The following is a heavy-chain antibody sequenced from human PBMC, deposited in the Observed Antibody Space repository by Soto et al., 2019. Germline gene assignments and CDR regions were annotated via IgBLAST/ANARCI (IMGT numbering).Heavy chain of an antibody. CDR2: IYYSGST. CDR1: GGSISSYY. Sequence: LEILSLTCTVSGGSISSYYWSWIRQPPGKGLEWIGYIYYSGSTNYNPSLKSRVTISVDTSKNQFSLKLSSVTAAETAVYYCARQSSGWYNWFDPWGQGTLVTVSS. D-gene: IGHD6-19*01. J-gene: IGHJ5*02. CDR3: ARQSSGWYNWFDP. V-gene: IGHV4-59*08.